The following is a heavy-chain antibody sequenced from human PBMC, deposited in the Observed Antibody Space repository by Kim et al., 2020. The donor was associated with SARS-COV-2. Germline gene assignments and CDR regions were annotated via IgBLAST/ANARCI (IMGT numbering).Heavy chain of an antibody. CDR2: IYYSGST. J-gene: IGHJ5*02. CDR3: ASQSLIVVVTTGWFDP. CDR1: GGSISSSSYY. V-gene: IGHV4-39*01. D-gene: IGHD3-22*01. Sequence: SETLSLTCTVSGGSISSSSYYWGWIRQPPGKGLEWIGSIYYSGSTYYNPSLKSRVTISVDTSKNQFSLKLSSVTAADTAVYYCASQSLIVVVTTGWFDPWGQGTLVTVSS.